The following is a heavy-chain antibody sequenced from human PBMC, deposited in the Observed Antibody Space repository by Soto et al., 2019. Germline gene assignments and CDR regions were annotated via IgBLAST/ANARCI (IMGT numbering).Heavy chain of an antibody. CDR3: ARHKDHYDSSGYYYVSVNAFDI. CDR1: GGSISSSY. D-gene: IGHD3-22*01. V-gene: IGHV4-59*08. CDR2: IYYSGST. J-gene: IGHJ3*02. Sequence: QVQLQESGPGLVKPSETLSLTCTVSGGSISSSYWSWIRQPPGKGLDWIGYIYYSGSTNYNPSLKSRVTISVDTSKNPFSLKLSSVTAADTAVYYCARHKDHYDSSGYYYVSVNAFDIWGQGTMVTVSS.